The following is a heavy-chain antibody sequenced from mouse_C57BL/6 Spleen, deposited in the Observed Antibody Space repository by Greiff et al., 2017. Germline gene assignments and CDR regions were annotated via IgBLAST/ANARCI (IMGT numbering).Heavy chain of an antibody. CDR1: GFTFSSYG. Sequence: EVQLVESGGDLVKPGGSLKLSCAASGFTFSSYGMSWVRQTPDKRLEWVATISSGGSYTYYPDSVKGRFTISRDNAKNTLYLQMRSLESEDTALYSCARRGGHFDYWGQGTTLTVSS. J-gene: IGHJ2*01. V-gene: IGHV5-6*01. CDR2: ISSGGSYT. CDR3: ARRGGHFDY.